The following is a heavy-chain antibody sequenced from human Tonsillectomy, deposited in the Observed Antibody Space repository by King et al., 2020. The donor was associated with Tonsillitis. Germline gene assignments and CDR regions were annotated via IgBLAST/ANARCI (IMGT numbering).Heavy chain of an antibody. J-gene: IGHJ4*02. D-gene: IGHD2-8*01. Sequence: LQLQESGPGLVKPSETLFLTCTVSGGSISSSSYYCDWIRQPPGKGLEWIGSINYSGSTYYNPSLKSRVTISVDTSKNQFSLKLNSVTAADTAVYYCASSDTNTYYFDNWGQGTLVTVSS. CDR3: ASSDTNTYYFDN. CDR1: GGSISSSSYY. V-gene: IGHV4-39*07. CDR2: INYSGST.